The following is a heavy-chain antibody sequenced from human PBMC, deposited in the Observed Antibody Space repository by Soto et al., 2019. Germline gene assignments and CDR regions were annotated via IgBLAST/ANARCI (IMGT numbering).Heavy chain of an antibody. D-gene: IGHD2-15*01. CDR3: ASALYCSGGSCSFDP. Sequence: PSETLSLTCTVSGGSVSSGNYYWSWIRQPPGKGLEWIGFIYYTGSTSYNPSLKSRVTISMDTSKNQLSLKLTSVTAADTAVYYCASALYCSGGSCSFDPWGQGTLVTVSS. J-gene: IGHJ5*02. CDR2: IYYTGST. V-gene: IGHV4-61*01. CDR1: GGSVSSGNYY.